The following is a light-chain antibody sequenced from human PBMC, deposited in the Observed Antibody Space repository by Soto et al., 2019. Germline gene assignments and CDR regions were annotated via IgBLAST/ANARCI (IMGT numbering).Light chain of an antibody. J-gene: IGLJ3*02. Sequence: SYELTQPPSVSVAPGQTARITCGGNNIGSKSVHWYQQKPGQAPVLVVYDASDRPSGIPDRFSGSNSGNPATLPISRVEAGDEADYYGQVWDSSSDHWVFGGGTKLTVL. CDR3: QVWDSSSDHWV. CDR1: NIGSKS. CDR2: DAS. V-gene: IGLV3-21*02.